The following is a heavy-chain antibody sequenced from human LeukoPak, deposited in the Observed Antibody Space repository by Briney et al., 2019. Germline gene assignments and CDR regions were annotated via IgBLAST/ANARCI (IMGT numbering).Heavy chain of an antibody. D-gene: IGHD1-1*01. Sequence: SVKVSCKASGGTFSSYAISWVRQAPGQGLEWMGGIIHIFGTANYAQKFRGRVTITADESTSTDYMELSSLRSEDTAVYYCARSNWNDALDAFDIWGQGTMVTVSS. CDR3: ARSNWNDALDAFDI. CDR1: GGTFSSYA. V-gene: IGHV1-69*13. J-gene: IGHJ3*02. CDR2: IIHIFGTA.